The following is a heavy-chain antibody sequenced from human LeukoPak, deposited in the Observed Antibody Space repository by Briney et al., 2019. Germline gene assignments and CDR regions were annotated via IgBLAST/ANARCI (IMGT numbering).Heavy chain of an antibody. V-gene: IGHV4-34*01. Sequence: SETLSLTCAVYGGSFSGYYWSWIRNPPRKGLEWIGEINHSGSTNYNPSLKSRVTISVDTSKNQFSLKLSSVTAADTAVYYCARGLNQYRSLGYWGQGTLVTVSS. J-gene: IGHJ4*02. CDR1: GGSFSGYY. D-gene: IGHD5-12*01. CDR3: ARGLNQYRSLGY. CDR2: INHSGST.